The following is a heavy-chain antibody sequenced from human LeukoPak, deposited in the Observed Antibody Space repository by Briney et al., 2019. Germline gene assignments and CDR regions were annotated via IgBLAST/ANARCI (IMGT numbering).Heavy chain of an antibody. J-gene: IGHJ4*02. Sequence: PSETLSLTCAVYGGSFSGYYWSWIRQPPGKGLEWIGEINHSGSTYYNPPLRSRVTISVDTSKNQFSLKLSSVTAADTAVYYCARHVILWFRHLNLFDYWGQGTLVTVSS. CDR1: GGSFSGYY. D-gene: IGHD3-10*01. CDR2: INHSGST. CDR3: ARHVILWFRHLNLFDY. V-gene: IGHV4-34*01.